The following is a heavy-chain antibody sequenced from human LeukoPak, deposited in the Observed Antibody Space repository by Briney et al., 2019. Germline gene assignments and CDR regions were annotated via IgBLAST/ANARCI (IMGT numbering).Heavy chain of an antibody. V-gene: IGHV3-11*03. CDR1: GFTFSDYY. Sequence: PGGSLRLSCAASGFTFSDYYMSWIRQAPGKGLEWVPYISSSSSYTNYADSVKGRFTISRDNAKNSLYLQMNSLRAEDTAVYYCATYGSGSYSSDYAFDIWGQGTMVTVSS. CDR3: ATYGSGSYSSDYAFDI. J-gene: IGHJ3*02. CDR2: ISSSSSYT. D-gene: IGHD3-10*01.